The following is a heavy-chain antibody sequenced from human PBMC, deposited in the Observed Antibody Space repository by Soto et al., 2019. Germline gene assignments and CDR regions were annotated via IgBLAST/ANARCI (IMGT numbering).Heavy chain of an antibody. CDR3: ARGKPSGYRFGPRNFFYYGLDV. J-gene: IGHJ6*02. D-gene: IGHD5-18*01. V-gene: IGHV1-2*02. CDR1: GYTFTGYY. CDR2: INPNSGGT. Sequence: GASVKVSCKASGYTFTGYYLHWVREAPGQGLEWMGWINPNSGGTNYAQKFQGRVTMTRDTSISTAYMELSRLRSDDTAVYFCARGKPSGYRFGPRNFFYYGLDVWGPGTTVTVSS.